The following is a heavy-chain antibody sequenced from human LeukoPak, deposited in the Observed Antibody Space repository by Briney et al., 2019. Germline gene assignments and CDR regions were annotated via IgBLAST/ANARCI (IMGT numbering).Heavy chain of an antibody. J-gene: IGHJ4*02. Sequence: GGGLRLSCAASGVTFSSYGMHCVRQAPGKGLEWVAFISYDGSNKYYADSVKGRFTISRDNSKNTLYLQMNSLRAEDTAVYYCAGPTVPTGVHYFDYWGQGTLVTVSS. V-gene: IGHV3-30*03. D-gene: IGHD4-17*01. CDR3: AGPTVPTGVHYFDY. CDR2: ISYDGSNK. CDR1: GVTFSSYG.